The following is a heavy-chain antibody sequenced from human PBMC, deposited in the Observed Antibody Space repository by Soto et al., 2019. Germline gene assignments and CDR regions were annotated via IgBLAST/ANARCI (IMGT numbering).Heavy chain of an antibody. J-gene: IGHJ4*02. CDR2: MHYDGTT. D-gene: IGHD3-10*02. CDR3: ARYYFVPGTAYCHVFDY. Sequence: QVQLQESGPGLVNPSQTLSLTCTVSGGSIASVGFYCSWIRQNPEKGLEWIAYMHYDGTTYYNPSLKSRTAISEDTSRNQYSLTLNSVTAAYTAVYYCARYYFVPGTAYCHVFDYWGQGILVTVSS. CDR1: GGSIASVGFY. V-gene: IGHV4-31*03.